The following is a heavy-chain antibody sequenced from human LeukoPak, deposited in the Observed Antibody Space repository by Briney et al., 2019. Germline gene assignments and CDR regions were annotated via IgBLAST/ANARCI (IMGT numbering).Heavy chain of an antibody. V-gene: IGHV3-21*04. J-gene: IGHJ4*02. Sequence: PGGSLRLSCAASGFTFSSYSMNWVRQAPGKGLEWVSSISSSSSYIYYADSVKGRFTISRDNSKNTLYLQMNSLRAEDTAVYYCAKDSPKGDNPLDYWGQGTLVTVSS. CDR2: ISSSSSYI. D-gene: IGHD2-21*02. CDR1: GFTFSSYS. CDR3: AKDSPKGDNPLDY.